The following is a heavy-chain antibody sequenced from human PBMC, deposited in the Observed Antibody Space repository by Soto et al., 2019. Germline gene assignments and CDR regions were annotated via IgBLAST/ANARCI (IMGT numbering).Heavy chain of an antibody. J-gene: IGHJ4*03. Sequence: QVQLVQSGAEVKKPGSSLKVACKTSGVTFSTSGISWVRQGPGQGLEWMGGIIPLFGTPKYARKFQGRVSITADDSATTTYLALSGLSSDDTAIYYCARVPPSICGGGNCYRLDSYFDSWGQASQVVVSS. CDR1: GVTFSTSG. CDR2: IIPLFGTP. D-gene: IGHD2-21*01. CDR3: ARVPPSICGGGNCYRLDSYFDS. V-gene: IGHV1-69*01.